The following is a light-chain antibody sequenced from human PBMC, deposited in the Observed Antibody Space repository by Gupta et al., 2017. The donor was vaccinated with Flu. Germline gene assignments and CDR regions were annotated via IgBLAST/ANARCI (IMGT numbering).Light chain of an antibody. CDR1: QSVSSN. CDR2: GAS. Sequence: EIVMTQSPATLSVSPGERATLSCRASQSVSSNLAWYQQKPGQAPRLLIYGASNMATGIPARFSGSGSGTEFTLTISSLKSEDFAVYYCQQYNGLPRFTLGEGTKLE. J-gene: IGKJ2*01. CDR3: QQYNGLPRFT. V-gene: IGKV3-15*01.